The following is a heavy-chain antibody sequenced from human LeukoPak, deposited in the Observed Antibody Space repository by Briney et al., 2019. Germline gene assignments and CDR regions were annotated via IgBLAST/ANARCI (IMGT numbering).Heavy chain of an antibody. Sequence: PSETLSLTCAVYGGSFSGYYWSWIRQPPGKGLEWIGEINHSGSTNYNPSLKSRVTISVDTSKNQFSLKLSSVTAADTAVYYCARKGRGLYSSSWYPLSHWFDPWGQGTLVTVSS. D-gene: IGHD6-13*01. J-gene: IGHJ5*02. CDR1: GGSFSGYY. CDR3: ARKGRGLYSSSWYPLSHWFDP. V-gene: IGHV4-34*01. CDR2: INHSGST.